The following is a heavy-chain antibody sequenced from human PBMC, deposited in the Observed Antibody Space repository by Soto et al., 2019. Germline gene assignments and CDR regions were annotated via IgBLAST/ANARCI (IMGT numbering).Heavy chain of an antibody. J-gene: IGHJ3*02. CDR2: IYHGGST. CDR1: GYSISSGYY. CDR3: ARAVAYGAFDI. Sequence: PSETLSLTCAVSGYSISSGYYWGWLRQPPGKGLEWIGSIYHGGSTYYNPSLNSRVTLSIDMTNNHVSLILNSVTAADTAVYYCARAVAYGAFDIWGQGTMVTVSS. V-gene: IGHV4-38-2*01. D-gene: IGHD5-12*01.